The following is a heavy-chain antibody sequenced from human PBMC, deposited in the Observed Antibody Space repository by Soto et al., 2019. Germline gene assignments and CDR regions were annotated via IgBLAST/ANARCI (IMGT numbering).Heavy chain of an antibody. J-gene: IGHJ6*03. CDR1: GFTFSSYS. CDR3: ARDAIVATTYYYYYMDV. CDR2: ISSSSSTI. Sequence: GGSLRLSCAASGFTFSSYSVNWVRQAPGKGLEWVSYISSSSSTIYYADSVKGRFTISRDNAKNSLYLQMNSLRAEDTAVYYCARDAIVATTYYYYYMDVWGKGTTVTVSS. V-gene: IGHV3-48*01. D-gene: IGHD5-12*01.